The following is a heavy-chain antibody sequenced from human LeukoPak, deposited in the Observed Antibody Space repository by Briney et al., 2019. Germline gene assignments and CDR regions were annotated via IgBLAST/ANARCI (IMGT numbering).Heavy chain of an antibody. J-gene: IGHJ4*02. Sequence: PGGSLRLSCAASGFTFSSFAMTWVRQAPGKGLEWVGRIKSKTDGGTTDYAAPVKGRFTISRDDSKNTLYLQMNSLKTEDTAVYYCTTELLWFGESSGYWGQGTLATVSS. CDR3: TTELLWFGESSGY. CDR1: GFTFSSFA. V-gene: IGHV3-15*01. D-gene: IGHD3-10*01. CDR2: IKSKTDGGTT.